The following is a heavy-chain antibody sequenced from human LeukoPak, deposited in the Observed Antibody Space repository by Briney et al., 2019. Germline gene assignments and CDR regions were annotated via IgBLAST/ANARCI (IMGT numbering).Heavy chain of an antibody. Sequence: GESLQISCQGSGYSFTSYWIGWVRQMPGKGLEWMGIIYPGDSDTRYSPSFQGQVTISADKSISTAYLQWSSLKASDTAMYYCARSHYYAPPCFDYWGQGTLVTVSS. CDR2: IYPGDSDT. D-gene: IGHD3-10*01. V-gene: IGHV5-51*01. CDR1: GYSFTSYW. J-gene: IGHJ4*02. CDR3: ARSHYYAPPCFDY.